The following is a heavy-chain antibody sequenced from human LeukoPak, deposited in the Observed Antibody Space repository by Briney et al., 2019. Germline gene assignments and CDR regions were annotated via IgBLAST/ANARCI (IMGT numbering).Heavy chain of an antibody. CDR1: GFTFSSYS. CDR2: ISYDGSNK. Sequence: TGGSLRLSCAASGFTFSSYSMNWVRQAPGKGLEWVAVISYDGSNKYHADSVKGRFTISRDNSKNTLYLQMNSLRVEDTAVYYCAKGGIPDDPWGQGTLVTVSS. V-gene: IGHV3-30*18. J-gene: IGHJ5*02. CDR3: AKGGIPDDP. D-gene: IGHD2-21*01.